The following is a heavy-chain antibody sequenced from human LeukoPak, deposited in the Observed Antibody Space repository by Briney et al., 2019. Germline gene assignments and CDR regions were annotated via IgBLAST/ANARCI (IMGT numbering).Heavy chain of an antibody. CDR1: GFTFSSYS. J-gene: IGHJ6*03. V-gene: IGHV3-48*04. CDR2: ISSSSSTI. Sequence: GGSLRLSCAASGFTFSSYSMNWVRQAPGKGLEWVSYISSSSSTIYYADSVKGRFTISRDNAKNSLYLQMNSLRAEDTAVYYCARDGGGPAAMSHYYYYYMDVWGKGTTVTVSS. D-gene: IGHD2-2*01. CDR3: ARDGGGPAAMSHYYYYYMDV.